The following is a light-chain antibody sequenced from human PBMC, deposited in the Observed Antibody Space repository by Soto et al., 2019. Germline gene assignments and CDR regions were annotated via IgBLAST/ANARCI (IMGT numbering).Light chain of an antibody. CDR1: NSNIGRDS. V-gene: IGLV1-44*01. Sequence: QSALTQPPSLSGTPGQRVTISCSGSNSNIGRDSVNWYQHFPATAPNILIYSDDERPSGVPARLSGSKSGTSASLAISGLQSEDEAEDYCAAWDDNLKGPLFGGGTKLTVL. J-gene: IGLJ3*02. CDR3: AAWDDNLKGPL. CDR2: SDD.